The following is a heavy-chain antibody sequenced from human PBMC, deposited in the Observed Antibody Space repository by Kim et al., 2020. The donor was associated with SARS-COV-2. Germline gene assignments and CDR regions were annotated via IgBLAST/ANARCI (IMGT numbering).Heavy chain of an antibody. CDR1: GYIFTNYG. Sequence: ASVKVSCKASGYIFTNYGISWVRQAPGQGLEWMGWISAYNGNTDYAQKLQGRVTMTTDTSTSTTYMELRSLRSDDTAVYYCARDPPYYYDSSGYHQGGAFDLWGQGTMVTVSS. D-gene: IGHD3-22*01. V-gene: IGHV1-18*01. CDR2: ISAYNGNT. CDR3: ARDPPYYYDSSGYHQGGAFDL. J-gene: IGHJ3*01.